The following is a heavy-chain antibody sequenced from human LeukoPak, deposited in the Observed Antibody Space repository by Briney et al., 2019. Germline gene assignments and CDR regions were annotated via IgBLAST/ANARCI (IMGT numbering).Heavy chain of an antibody. CDR2: INGGGSST. J-gene: IGHJ4*02. D-gene: IGHD7-27*01. CDR3: ARGPSSNWGDFDY. V-gene: IGHV3-74*01. CDR1: GFTFSSYW. Sequence: PGGSLRLSCAASGFTFSSYWMPWVRQAPGKGLVWAPRINGGGSSTNYADSVKGRFTISRDNAKNTLYLQMNSLRGEDTAVYYCARGPSSNWGDFDYWGQGTLVIASS.